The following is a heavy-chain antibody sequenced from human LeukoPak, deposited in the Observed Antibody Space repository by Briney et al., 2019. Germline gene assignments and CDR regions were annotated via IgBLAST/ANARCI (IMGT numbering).Heavy chain of an antibody. D-gene: IGHD2/OR15-2a*01. V-gene: IGHV3-33*08. CDR3: AREGPRGNSQFDY. J-gene: IGHJ4*02. CDR2: IWYDGSNK. CDR1: GFIFNNYA. Sequence: GGSLRLSCAASGFIFNNYAMSWVRQAPGKGLEWVALIWYDGSNKYYADSVKGRLTISRDNSKNTLYLQMNSLRAEDTAVYYCAREGPRGNSQFDYWGQGTLVTVSS.